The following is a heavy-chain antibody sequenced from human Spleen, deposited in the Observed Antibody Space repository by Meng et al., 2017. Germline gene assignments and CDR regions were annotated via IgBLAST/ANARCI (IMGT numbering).Heavy chain of an antibody. J-gene: IGHJ4*02. Sequence: GDGLVNPSDTRSRTGVCFGGSFSHSYWSWIPQPPGKGLEWIGEINHSGSTNYNPSLESRATISVDTSQNNLSLKLSSVTAADSAVYYCARGPTTMAHDFDYWGQGTLVTVSS. V-gene: IGHV4-34*01. CDR1: GGSFSHSY. D-gene: IGHD4-11*01. CDR3: ARGPTTMAHDFDY. CDR2: INHSGST.